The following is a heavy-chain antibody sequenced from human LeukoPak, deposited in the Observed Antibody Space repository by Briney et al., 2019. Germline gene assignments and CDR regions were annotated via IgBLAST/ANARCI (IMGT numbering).Heavy chain of an antibody. D-gene: IGHD3-10*01. CDR3: ARDSGSFRYDMDV. CDR1: GYSFNSHH. CDR2: NFSHDGST. Sequence: GASVKVSCKPSGYSFNSHHVHWVRQAPGQGLEWMGINFSHDGSTSNTEKFQGRVTMTRDTSTSTVYMELSSLRSEDTAVYYCARDSGSFRYDMDVRGQGTTVIVSS. J-gene: IGHJ6*02. V-gene: IGHV1-46*02.